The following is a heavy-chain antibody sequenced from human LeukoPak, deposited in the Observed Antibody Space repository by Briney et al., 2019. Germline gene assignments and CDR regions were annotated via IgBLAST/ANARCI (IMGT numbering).Heavy chain of an antibody. D-gene: IGHD2-15*01. Sequence: AGGSLRLSCAASGFTFSSYAMHWVRQAPGKGLEYVSAISSNGGSTYYANSVKGRFTISRDNSKNTLYLQMGSLRAEDMAVYYCAREEQDDFGFDPWGQGTLVTVSS. CDR2: ISSNGGST. V-gene: IGHV3-64*01. CDR1: GFTFSSYA. CDR3: AREEQDDFGFDP. J-gene: IGHJ5*02.